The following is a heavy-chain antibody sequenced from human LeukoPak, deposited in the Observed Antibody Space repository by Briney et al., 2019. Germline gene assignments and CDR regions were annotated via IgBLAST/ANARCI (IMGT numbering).Heavy chain of an antibody. CDR2: ISSIGSTI. CDR1: GFTVSNNY. D-gene: IGHD3-22*01. Sequence: PGGSLRLSCAASGFTVSNNYMNWVRQAPGKGLEWVSYISSIGSTIYYADSVKGRFTISRDNAKNSLYLQMNSLRAEDTAVYYCATIPKNYYDSSGYYYSFDYWGQGTLVTVSS. V-gene: IGHV3-11*04. CDR3: ATIPKNYYDSSGYYYSFDY. J-gene: IGHJ4*02.